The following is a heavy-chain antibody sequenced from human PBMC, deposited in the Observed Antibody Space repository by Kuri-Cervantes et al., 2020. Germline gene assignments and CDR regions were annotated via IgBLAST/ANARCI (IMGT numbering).Heavy chain of an antibody. J-gene: IGHJ5*02. Sequence: SVKVSCKASGGTFSSYAISWVRQAPGQGLGWMGGIIPIFGTANYAQKFQGRVTITADESTSTAYMELSSLRSEDTAVYYCARGRITMVQDQYWFDPWGQGTLVTVSS. D-gene: IGHD3-10*01. V-gene: IGHV1-69*13. CDR1: GGTFSSYA. CDR2: IIPIFGTA. CDR3: ARGRITMVQDQYWFDP.